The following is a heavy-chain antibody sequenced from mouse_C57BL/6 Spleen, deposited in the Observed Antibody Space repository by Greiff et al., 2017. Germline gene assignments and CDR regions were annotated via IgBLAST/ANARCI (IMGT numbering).Heavy chain of an antibody. CDR2: ISSGSSTI. V-gene: IGHV5-17*01. CDR3: ARGDWYFDY. J-gene: IGHJ2*01. Sequence: DVHLVESGGGLVKPGGSLKLSCAASGFTFSDYGMHWVRQAPEKGLEWVAYISSGSSTIYYADTVKGRFTISRDKAKNTLFLQMTSLRSEDTAMYYCARGDWYFDYWGQGTTLTVSS. CDR1: GFTFSDYG. D-gene: IGHD3-3*01.